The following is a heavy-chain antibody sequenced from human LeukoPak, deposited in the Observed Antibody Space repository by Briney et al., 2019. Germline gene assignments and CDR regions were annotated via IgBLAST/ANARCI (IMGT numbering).Heavy chain of an antibody. CDR1: GYTFTGFC. V-gene: IGHV1-2*02. D-gene: IGHD3-10*01. CDR2: LNPNSGGT. Sequence: GSVKVSCKASGYTFTGFCIHWVRQAPGQGLEWMGWLNPNSGGTNYAQNFQGRVTMTRDTSISTGYMELSRLRSDDTAVYYCARDLDNYSGSGSYYNGDPLFQHWGQGTLVTVSS. J-gene: IGHJ1*01. CDR3: ARDLDNYSGSGSYYNGDPLFQH.